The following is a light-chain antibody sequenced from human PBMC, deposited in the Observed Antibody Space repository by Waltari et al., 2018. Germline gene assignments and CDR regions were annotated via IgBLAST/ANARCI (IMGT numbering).Light chain of an antibody. V-gene: IGLV1-44*01. CDR3: ATWDDSLNAAV. CDR1: SSNIGSNP. CDR2: SNT. J-gene: IGLJ7*01. Sequence: QSVLTQPPSASGTPGLRVPISCSGSSSNIGSNPVNWYQQLPGTAPKLLIYSNTQRPSGVPDRFSGSKSGTSASLAISGLQSEDEADYYCATWDDSLNAAVFGGGTQLSVL.